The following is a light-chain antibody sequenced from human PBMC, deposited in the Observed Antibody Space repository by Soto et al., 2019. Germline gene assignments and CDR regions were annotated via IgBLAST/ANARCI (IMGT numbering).Light chain of an antibody. CDR1: QSVSSSY. Sequence: EIVLTQSPATLSVSPGERATLSFRSSQSVSSSYLAWYQQKPGQAPRLLIYGASSRATGIPDRFSGSGSGTEFTLTISSLQSDDFAVYYCQQYNNWPPTFGQGTKVDI. J-gene: IGKJ1*01. CDR2: GAS. CDR3: QQYNNWPPT. V-gene: IGKV3D-15*01.